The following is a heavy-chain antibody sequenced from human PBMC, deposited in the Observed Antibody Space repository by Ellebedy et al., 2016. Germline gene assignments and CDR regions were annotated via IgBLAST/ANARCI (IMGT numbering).Heavy chain of an antibody. CDR2: VYTSGST. V-gene: IGHV4-61*02. CDR1: GGSISSVSYY. D-gene: IGHD3-10*01. Sequence: LRLSXTVSGGSISSVSYYWSWIRQPAGKGLEWIGRVYTSGSTNYNPSLKSRVTMSVDTSKSQFSLKLSSVTAADTAVYYCARGINYYGSGATTYYFDYWGQGTLVTVSS. CDR3: ARGINYYGSGATTYYFDY. J-gene: IGHJ4*02.